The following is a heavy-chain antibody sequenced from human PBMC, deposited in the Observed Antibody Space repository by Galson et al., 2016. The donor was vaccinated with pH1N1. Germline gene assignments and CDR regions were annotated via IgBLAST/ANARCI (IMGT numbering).Heavy chain of an antibody. CDR2: ISVSSLST. CDR1: GFTFTNYA. D-gene: IGHD6-6*01. CDR3: AKVHKQRVVELGNFDR. V-gene: IGHV3-23*01. J-gene: IGHJ2*01. Sequence: SLRLSCAASGFTFTNYAIHWVRQAPGKGPEWVSFISVSSLSTYYADSVKGRFTISRDTTKNTVYLQMNSLRAEDTAVYYCAKVHKQRVVELGNFDRWGRGTLVTVSS.